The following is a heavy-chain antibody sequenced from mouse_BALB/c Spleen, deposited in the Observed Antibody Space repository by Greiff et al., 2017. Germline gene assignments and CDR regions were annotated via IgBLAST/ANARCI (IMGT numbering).Heavy chain of an antibody. V-gene: IGHV1S56*01. CDR3: ALIYDGYYDYAMDY. Sequence: QVQLQQSGPELVKPGASVRISCKASGYTFTSYYIHWVKQRPGQGLEWLGWIYPGNVNTKYNEKFKGKATLTADKSSSTAYMQLSSLTSEDSAVYFCALIYDGYYDYAMDYWGQGTSVTVSS. D-gene: IGHD2-3*01. CDR2: IYPGNVNT. CDR1: GYTFTSYY. J-gene: IGHJ4*01.